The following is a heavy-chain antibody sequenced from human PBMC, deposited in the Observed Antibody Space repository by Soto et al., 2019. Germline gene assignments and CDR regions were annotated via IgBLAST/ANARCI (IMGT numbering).Heavy chain of an antibody. D-gene: IGHD1-26*01. CDR2: ISYDGSNK. CDR1: GFTFSSYG. V-gene: IGHV3-30*18. Sequence: QPGGSLRLSCAASGFTFSSYGMHWVRQAPGKGLEWVAVISYDGSNKYYADSVKGRFTISRDNSKNTLYLQMNSLRAEDTAVYYCAKDQGSGFDYWGQGTLVTVSS. J-gene: IGHJ4*02. CDR3: AKDQGSGFDY.